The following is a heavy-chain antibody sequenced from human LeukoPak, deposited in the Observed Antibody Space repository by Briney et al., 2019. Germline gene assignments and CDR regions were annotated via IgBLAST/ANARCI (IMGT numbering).Heavy chain of an antibody. Sequence: ASVKVSCKVSGYTLTELSMHWVRQAPGQGLEWMGWIAVYNGNTNYAQKFQGRLTMTTDTSTSTAYMELRSLRSDDTALYYCARDQLVLPRGISGYWGQGTLVTVSS. V-gene: IGHV1-18*01. CDR2: IAVYNGNT. D-gene: IGHD1-14*01. J-gene: IGHJ4*02. CDR3: ARDQLVLPRGISGY. CDR1: GYTLTELS.